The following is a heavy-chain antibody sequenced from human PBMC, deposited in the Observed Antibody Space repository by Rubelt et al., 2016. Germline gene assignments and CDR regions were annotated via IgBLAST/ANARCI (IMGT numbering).Heavy chain of an antibody. CDR2: ISGTGDDS. J-gene: IGHJ4*02. D-gene: IGHD3-3*01. Sequence: GQGLEWVSSISGTGDDSYYADSVKGRFTISRDNSKNTLYLQMNSLRAEDTAVYYCAKDGSLLRFLEWLSQFDYWGQGTLVTVSS. V-gene: IGHV3-23*01. CDR3: AKDGSLLRFLEWLSQFDY.